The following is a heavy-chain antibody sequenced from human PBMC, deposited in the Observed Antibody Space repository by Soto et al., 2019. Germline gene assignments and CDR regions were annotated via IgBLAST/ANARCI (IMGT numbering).Heavy chain of an antibody. CDR1: GFTFSTYS. CDR2: ISSSSSTI. J-gene: IGHJ5*02. Sequence: GGSLRLSCAASGFTFSTYSMNWVRQAPGKGLEWVSYISSSSSTIFYTDSVKGRFTISRDNAKNSLYLQMNSLRAEGTAVYYCAREADILNWFDPWGQGTLVTVSS. V-gene: IGHV3-48*01. CDR3: AREADILNWFDP. D-gene: IGHD3-9*01.